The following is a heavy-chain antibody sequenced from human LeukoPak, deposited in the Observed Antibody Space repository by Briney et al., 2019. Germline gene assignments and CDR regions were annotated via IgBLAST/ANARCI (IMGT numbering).Heavy chain of an antibody. CDR3: ASGKETSMAQGY. CDR2: IYSGGSI. V-gene: IGHV3-53*01. J-gene: IGHJ4*02. Sequence: GGSLRLSCAVSSFTVSSNYMTWVRQAPGKGLEWVSVIYSGGSIYYADSVKGRFTISRDISKNTVDLQLNSLRAEDTAVYYCASGKETSMAQGYWGQGTLVTVSS. D-gene: IGHD5-18*01. CDR1: SFTVSSNY.